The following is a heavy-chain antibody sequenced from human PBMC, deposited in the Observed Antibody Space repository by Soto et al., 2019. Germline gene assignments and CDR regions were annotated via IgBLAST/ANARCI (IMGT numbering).Heavy chain of an antibody. J-gene: IGHJ5*02. CDR1: GFTFSSYG. Sequence: GGSLRLSCAASGFTFSSYGMHWVRQAPGKGLEWVAVIWYDGSNKYYADSVKGRFTISRDNSKNTLYLQMNSLRAEDTAVYYCARDYYGDPGGPNWFDPWGQGTLVTVSS. D-gene: IGHD4-17*01. CDR3: ARDYYGDPGGPNWFDP. CDR2: IWYDGSNK. V-gene: IGHV3-33*01.